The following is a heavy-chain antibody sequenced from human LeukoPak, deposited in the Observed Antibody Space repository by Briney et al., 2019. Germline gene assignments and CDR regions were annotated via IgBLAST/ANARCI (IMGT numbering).Heavy chain of an antibody. CDR2: IKEDGSVK. Sequence: PGESLRLSCVTSGFTFSTSWMNWVRQAPGKGLEWVANIKEDGSVKNYADSVKGRFTISRDNAKNSLYLEINCLRAEDTAVYYCARQWGWFTSGWWLDTLDVWGQGSMVTVSS. J-gene: IGHJ3*01. D-gene: IGHD6-19*01. CDR3: ARQWGWFTSGWWLDTLDV. CDR1: GFTFSTSW. V-gene: IGHV3-7*01.